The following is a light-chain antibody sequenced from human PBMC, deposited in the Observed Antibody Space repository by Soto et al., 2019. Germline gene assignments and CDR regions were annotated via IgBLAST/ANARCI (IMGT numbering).Light chain of an antibody. V-gene: IGLV1-51*01. J-gene: IGLJ3*02. CDR3: ATWDSNLRVWV. CDR1: TANIGSNY. CDR2: ENN. Sequence: QSVLTQPPSVSAAPGQKVTISCSGTTANIGSNYVPWYLQLPGTAPQLLIYENNKRPSGIPDRFSGSKSGTSATLDISGLQTGDEADYYCATWDSNLRVWVFGGGTQLTVL.